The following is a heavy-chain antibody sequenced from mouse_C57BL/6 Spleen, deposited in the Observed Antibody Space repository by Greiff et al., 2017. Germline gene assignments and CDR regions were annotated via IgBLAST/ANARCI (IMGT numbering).Heavy chain of an antibody. J-gene: IGHJ2*01. V-gene: IGHV1-52*01. CDR1: GYTFTSYW. D-gene: IGHD2-14*01. CDR3: ARSEGTYFDY. CDR2: IDPSDSET. Sequence: QVQLQQPGAELVRPGSSVKLSCKASGYTFTSYWMHWVKQRPIQGLEWIGNIDPSDSETHYNQKFKDKATLSVDKSSSTAYMQLSSLTSEDSSVYYCARSEGTYFDYWGQGTTLTASS.